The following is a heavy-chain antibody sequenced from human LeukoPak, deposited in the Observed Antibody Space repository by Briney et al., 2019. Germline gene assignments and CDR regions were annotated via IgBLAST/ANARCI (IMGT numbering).Heavy chain of an antibody. D-gene: IGHD6-13*01. CDR3: AVTSGYSSSWYYFDY. CDR1: GGTFSSYA. J-gene: IGHJ4*02. CDR2: IIPIFGTA. V-gene: IGHV1-69*05. Sequence: ASVKVSCKASGGTFSSYAISWVRQAPGQGLEWMGGIIPIFGTANYAQKFQGRVTITTDESTSTAYMELSSLRSEDTAVYYCAVTSGYSSSWYYFDYWGQGTLVTVSS.